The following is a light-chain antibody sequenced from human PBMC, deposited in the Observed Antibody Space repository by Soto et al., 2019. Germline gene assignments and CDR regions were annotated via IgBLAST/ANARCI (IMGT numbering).Light chain of an antibody. CDR3: QQYRSTLLT. Sequence: EIVLIQSPGTLFKYTGERTTLSCRASQSISSSDLAWYQQKPGQAPRLLVYGASSRATGIPDRFSGSGSGTDFTLTISSLEPEDFALYYCQQYRSTLLTLCQGTRVDVK. CDR1: QSISSSD. V-gene: IGKV3-20*01. J-gene: IGKJ1*01. CDR2: GAS.